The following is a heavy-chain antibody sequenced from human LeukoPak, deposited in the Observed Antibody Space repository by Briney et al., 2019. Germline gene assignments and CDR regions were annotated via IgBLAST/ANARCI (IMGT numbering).Heavy chain of an antibody. J-gene: IGHJ6*03. D-gene: IGHD3-3*01. Sequence: GRSLRLSCAASGFTFSSYGMHWVRQAPGKGLEWVAVIWYDGSNKYYADSVKGRFTISRDNSKNTLYLQMNSLRAEDTAVYYCAKSPQRFLEYYYRDVWGKGTTVTVSS. V-gene: IGHV3-33*06. CDR3: AKSPQRFLEYYYRDV. CDR1: GFTFSSYG. CDR2: IWYDGSNK.